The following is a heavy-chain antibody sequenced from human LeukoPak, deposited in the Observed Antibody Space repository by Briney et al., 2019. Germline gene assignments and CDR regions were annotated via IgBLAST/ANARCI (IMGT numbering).Heavy chain of an antibody. D-gene: IGHD4-17*01. Sequence: GGSPRLSCAASGFTFSSYWMSWVRQAPGKGLEWVANIKQDGSEKYYVDSVKGRFTISRDNAKNSLYLQMNSLRAEDTAVYYCAKDHNSYGDYVVLYYYMDVWGKGTTVTVSS. CDR3: AKDHNSYGDYVVLYYYMDV. V-gene: IGHV3-7*01. CDR2: IKQDGSEK. CDR1: GFTFSSYW. J-gene: IGHJ6*03.